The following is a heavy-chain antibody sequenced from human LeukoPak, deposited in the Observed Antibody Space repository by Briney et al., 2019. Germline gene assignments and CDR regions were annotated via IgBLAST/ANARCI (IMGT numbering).Heavy chain of an antibody. CDR3: ARVFVLPLLGYCSSTSCPGAWFDP. J-gene: IGHJ5*02. CDR1: GYTFTSYG. D-gene: IGHD2-2*01. V-gene: IGHV1-18*01. Sequence: GASVTVSCTASGYTFTSYGISWVRQAPGQGLEWMGWISAYNGNTNYAQKLQGRVTMTTDTSTSTAYMELRSLSSDDTAVYYCARVFVLPLLGYCSSTSCPGAWFDPWGQGTLVTVSS. CDR2: ISAYNGNT.